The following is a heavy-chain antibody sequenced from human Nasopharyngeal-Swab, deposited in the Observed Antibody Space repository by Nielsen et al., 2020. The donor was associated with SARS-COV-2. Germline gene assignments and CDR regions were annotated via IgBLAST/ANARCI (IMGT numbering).Heavy chain of an antibody. D-gene: IGHD2-2*01. J-gene: IGHJ6*03. V-gene: IGHV3-13*01. Sequence: GESLKISCAASGFTFSSYDMHWVRQVTVKGLEWVSSIGTEGDTHYPDSVKGRFTISRENAKSSLYLQMNIVRAEDTGVYYCVKGMPQSGGMDVWGKGTTVSVSS. CDR3: VKGMPQSGGMDV. CDR2: IGTEGDT. CDR1: GFTFSSYD.